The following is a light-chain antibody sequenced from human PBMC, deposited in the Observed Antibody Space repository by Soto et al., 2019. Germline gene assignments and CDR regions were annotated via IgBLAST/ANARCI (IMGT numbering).Light chain of an antibody. V-gene: IGKV3-11*01. CDR1: QSVSTY. CDR2: DAS. CDR3: QQHTNWPLT. Sequence: TVLTQSPATLSLSPGEGATLSCRASQSVSTYLAWYQQKPGQAPRLLIFDASNSATGIPARFSGSGSGTDFSLTISSLEPEDFAVDYCQQHTNWPLTFGGGTKVESK. J-gene: IGKJ4*01.